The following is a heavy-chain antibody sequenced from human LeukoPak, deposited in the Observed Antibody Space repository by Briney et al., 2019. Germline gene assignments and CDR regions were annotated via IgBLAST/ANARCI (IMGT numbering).Heavy chain of an antibody. J-gene: IGHJ4*02. V-gene: IGHV3-23*01. CDR2: ISGSGGST. Sequence: GGSLRLSCAASGFTFSSYWMSWVRQAPGKGLEWVSAISGSGGSTYYADSVKGRFTISRDSSKNTLYLQMNSLRAEDTAVYYCAKCPRIDAAAGLFDYWGQGTLVTVSS. D-gene: IGHD6-13*01. CDR1: GFTFSSYW. CDR3: AKCPRIDAAAGLFDY.